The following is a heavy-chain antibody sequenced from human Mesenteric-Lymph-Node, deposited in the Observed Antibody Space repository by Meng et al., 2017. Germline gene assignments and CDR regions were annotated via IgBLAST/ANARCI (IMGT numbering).Heavy chain of an antibody. CDR3: ARGYNLRRYYYDSSGFGY. CDR2: IYYSGST. Sequence: LPLQEWGPGLVKPSEPLSLPCPVSGGSNSSRSYYWGWIRQPPGKGLEWIGSIYYSGSTYYIPSLKSRVTISVDTSKNQFSLKLSSVTAADTAVYYCARGYNLRRYYYDSSGFGYWGQGTLVTVSS. D-gene: IGHD3-22*01. J-gene: IGHJ4*02. V-gene: IGHV4-39*07. CDR1: GGSNSSRSYY.